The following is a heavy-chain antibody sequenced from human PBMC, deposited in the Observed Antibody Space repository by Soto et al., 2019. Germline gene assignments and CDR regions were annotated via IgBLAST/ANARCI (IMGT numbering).Heavy chain of an antibody. CDR3: ASLSGTTAAFDI. V-gene: IGHV3-33*01. J-gene: IGHJ3*02. CDR2: IWYDGSNK. CDR1: GFTFSSYG. D-gene: IGHD1-7*01. Sequence: QVQLVESGGGVVQPGRSLRLSCAASGFTFSSYGMHWVRQAPGKGLEWVAVIWYDGSNKYYADSVKGRFTISRDNSKKTLYLQMNSLRAEETAVYYCASLSGTTAAFDIWGQGTMVTVSS.